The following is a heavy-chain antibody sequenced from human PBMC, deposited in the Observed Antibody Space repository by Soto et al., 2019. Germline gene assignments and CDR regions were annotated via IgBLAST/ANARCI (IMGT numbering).Heavy chain of an antibody. J-gene: IGHJ4*02. Sequence: QVQLVESGGGVVQPGRSLRLSCAASGFIISGYAMHWVRQAPGKGLEWVALISYDGTYKYYADSVKGRFTMSRDKSKNTLYLQMNSLRAEDTAVFYCASGGGYDFFDYWGQGTLVTVSS. CDR2: ISYDGTYK. CDR1: GFIISGYA. V-gene: IGHV3-30-3*01. D-gene: IGHD5-12*01. CDR3: ASGGGYDFFDY.